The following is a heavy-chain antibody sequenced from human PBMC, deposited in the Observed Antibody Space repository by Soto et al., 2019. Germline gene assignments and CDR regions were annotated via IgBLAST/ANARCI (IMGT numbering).Heavy chain of an antibody. CDR3: ARDVGSSGSSSAFDI. D-gene: IGHD1-26*01. J-gene: IGHJ3*02. CDR2: VSYDGSIK. Sequence: GGSLRLSCAASGFTFSVYGMHWVRQAPGKGLEWVALVSYDGSIKYYADSVKGRFTISRDNSQNALYLQMNSLRAEDTAVYYCARDVGSSGSSSAFDIWGQGTMVTVSS. CDR1: GFTFSVYG. V-gene: IGHV3-30*03.